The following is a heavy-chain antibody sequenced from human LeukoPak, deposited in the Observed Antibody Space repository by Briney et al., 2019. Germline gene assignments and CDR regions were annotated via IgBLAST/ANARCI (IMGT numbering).Heavy chain of an antibody. CDR3: ARDFGIQLQPVGYYYYYMDV. CDR2: INWNGGST. D-gene: IGHD5-18*01. Sequence: GGSLRLSCAASGFTFSSYEMNWVRQAPGKGLEWVSGINWNGGSTGYADSVKGRFTISRDNAKNSLYLQMNSLRAEDTALYYCARDFGIQLQPVGYYYYYMDVWGKGTTVTVSS. J-gene: IGHJ6*03. CDR1: GFTFSSYE. V-gene: IGHV3-20*04.